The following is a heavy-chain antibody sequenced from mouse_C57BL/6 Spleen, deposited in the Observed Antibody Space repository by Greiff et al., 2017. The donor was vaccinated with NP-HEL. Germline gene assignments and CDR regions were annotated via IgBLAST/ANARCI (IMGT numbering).Heavy chain of an antibody. CDR1: GYTFTSYW. CDR3: ARSGYEYYYYAMDD. V-gene: IGHV1-64*01. D-gene: IGHD2-4*01. J-gene: IGHJ4*01. Sequence: VQLQPSGAELVKPGASVKLSCKASGYTFTSYWMHWVKQRPGQGLEWIGMINPNSGSTNYNEKFKSKATLTVDKSSSTAYMQLSSLTSEASAVYDCARSGYEYYYYAMDDWGQGTAVTVSS. CDR2: INPNSGST.